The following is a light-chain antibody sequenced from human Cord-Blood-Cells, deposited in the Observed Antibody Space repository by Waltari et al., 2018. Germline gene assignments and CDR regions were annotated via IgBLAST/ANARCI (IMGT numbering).Light chain of an antibody. J-gene: IGKJ1*01. CDR1: QSISSY. Sequence: DIQMTQSPSSLSASVGDRVTITCRASQSISSYLNWYQQKPGKAPKLLIYAASSLQSGVPSRFSGSGSGTDFTLTSSSLQPEEFAAYDCQQSYSTPLTFGQGTKVEIK. CDR2: AAS. CDR3: QQSYSTPLT. V-gene: IGKV1-39*01.